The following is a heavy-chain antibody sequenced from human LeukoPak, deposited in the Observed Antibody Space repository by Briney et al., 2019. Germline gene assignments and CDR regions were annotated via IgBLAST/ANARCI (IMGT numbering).Heavy chain of an antibody. Sequence: ASVKVSCKVSGYTLTELSMHWVRQAPGKGLEWMGGFDPEDGETIYAQKFQGRVTMTEDTSTDTAYMELSSLRSEDTAVYYCARAYCGGDCSSRGFGYWGQGTLVTVSS. CDR1: GYTLTELS. CDR2: FDPEDGET. V-gene: IGHV1-24*01. CDR3: ARAYCGGDCSSRGFGY. J-gene: IGHJ4*02. D-gene: IGHD2-21*02.